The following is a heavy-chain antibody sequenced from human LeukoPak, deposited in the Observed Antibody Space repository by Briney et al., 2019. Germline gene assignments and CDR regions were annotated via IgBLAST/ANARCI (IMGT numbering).Heavy chain of an antibody. D-gene: IGHD3-22*01. V-gene: IGHV3-23*01. Sequence: GGSLRLSCAVSGFTFSSYAMSWVRQAPGMGLEWVSALSGSGGSTYYADSVKGRFTISRDNSKNTLYLQMNSLRAEDTAVYYCASSLRRITMIVVVITRLPAAFDIWGQGAMVTVSS. CDR2: LSGSGGST. J-gene: IGHJ3*02. CDR1: GFTFSSYA. CDR3: ASSLRRITMIVVVITRLPAAFDI.